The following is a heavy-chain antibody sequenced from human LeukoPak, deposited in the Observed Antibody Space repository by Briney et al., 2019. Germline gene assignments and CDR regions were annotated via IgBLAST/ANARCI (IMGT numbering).Heavy chain of an antibody. J-gene: IGHJ4*02. D-gene: IGHD2-2*01. Sequence: PGGSLRLSCAASGFTFSRYWMNWVRQAPGKGREWVASIKEDGSEKSYVDSVKGRFTISRDNAKNSLYLQMNSLRAEDTAVYYCVSCGTTTCIIRFDHWGQGTLVTVSS. V-gene: IGHV3-7*01. CDR2: IKEDGSEK. CDR3: VSCGTTTCIIRFDH. CDR1: GFTFSRYW.